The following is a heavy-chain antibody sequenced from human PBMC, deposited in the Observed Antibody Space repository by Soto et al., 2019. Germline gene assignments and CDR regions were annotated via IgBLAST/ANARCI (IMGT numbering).Heavy chain of an antibody. V-gene: IGHV1-24*01. CDR3: ATLLRFLQWSSAGYPFDI. Sequence: ASVKVACKVSGYTLSELSMHWVRKAPGKGLEWMGGFDPEDGETIYAQKFQGRVTMTEDTSTDTAYMELSSLRSEDTAVYYCATLLRFLQWSSAGYPFDIWGQGTMVTVS. CDR1: GYTLSELS. J-gene: IGHJ3*02. CDR2: FDPEDGET. D-gene: IGHD3-3*01.